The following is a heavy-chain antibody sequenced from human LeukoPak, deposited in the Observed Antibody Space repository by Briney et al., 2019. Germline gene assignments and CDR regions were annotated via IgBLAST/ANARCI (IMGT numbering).Heavy chain of an antibody. CDR1: GGSISSYY. J-gene: IGHJ4*02. CDR3: ARSVVSFMVKPFDY. CDR2: IYYSGST. V-gene: IGHV4-59*12. D-gene: IGHD5-18*01. Sequence: TSETLSLTCTVSGGSISSYYWSWFRQPPGKGLEWIGYIYYSGSTNYNPSLKSRVTISVDTSKNQFSLKLSSVTAADTAVYYCARSVVSFMVKPFDYWGQGTLVTVSS.